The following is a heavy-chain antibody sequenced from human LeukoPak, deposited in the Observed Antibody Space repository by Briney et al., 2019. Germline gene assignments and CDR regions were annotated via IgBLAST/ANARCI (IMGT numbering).Heavy chain of an antibody. D-gene: IGHD4-17*01. V-gene: IGHV1-69*13. Sequence: SVKVSCKASGGTFNSYAINWVRQAPGQGLEWMGGSIPMFGTTNFAPEFQGRVTITADEFTNTAYMELTSLKPEDTAVYYCARGTTVTTTVLVPNDAFDIWGQGTMVTVSS. CDR1: GGTFNSYA. J-gene: IGHJ3*02. CDR3: ARGTTVTTTVLVPNDAFDI. CDR2: SIPMFGTT.